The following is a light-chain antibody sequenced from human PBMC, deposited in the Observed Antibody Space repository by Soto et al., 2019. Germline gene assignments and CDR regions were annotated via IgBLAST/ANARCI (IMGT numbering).Light chain of an antibody. V-gene: IGKV3-20*01. CDR1: QSVSSRY. Sequence: EIVLTQSPGTLSLSPGEGATLSCRASQSVSSRYFAWYQQKPGQAPRLLVYGASSRAPGIPDRFSGSGSGTDFTLTISRVQLEDCAVYYGQHYAASPWTFGQGTRVEIK. CDR3: QHYAASPWT. J-gene: IGKJ1*01. CDR2: GAS.